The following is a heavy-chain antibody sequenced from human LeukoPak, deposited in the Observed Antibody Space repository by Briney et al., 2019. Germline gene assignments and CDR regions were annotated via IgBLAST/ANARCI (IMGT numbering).Heavy chain of an antibody. J-gene: IGHJ4*02. CDR3: AKDQYDSSIFDY. CDR1: GFTFSSYS. CDR2: ISSSSSTI. V-gene: IGHV3-48*01. D-gene: IGHD3-22*01. Sequence: GGSLRLSCAASGFTFSSYSMNWVRQAPGKGLEWVSYISSSSSTIYYADSVKGRFTISRDNSKNTPYLQMNSLRAEDTAVYYCAKDQYDSSIFDYWGQGTLVTVSS.